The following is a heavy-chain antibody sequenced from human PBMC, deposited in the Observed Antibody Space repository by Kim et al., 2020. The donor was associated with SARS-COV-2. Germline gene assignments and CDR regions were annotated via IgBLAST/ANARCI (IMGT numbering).Heavy chain of an antibody. CDR1: GYTFTSYA. V-gene: IGHV7-4-1*02. D-gene: IGHD3-22*01. Sequence: ASVKVSCKASGYTFTSYAMNWVRQAPGQGLEWMGWINTNTGNPTYAQGFTGRFVFCLDTSVSTAYLQISSLKAEDTAVYYCARDPYYYDSSGYSVDYWGQGTLVTVSS. CDR3: ARDPYYYDSSGYSVDY. CDR2: INTNTGNP. J-gene: IGHJ4*02.